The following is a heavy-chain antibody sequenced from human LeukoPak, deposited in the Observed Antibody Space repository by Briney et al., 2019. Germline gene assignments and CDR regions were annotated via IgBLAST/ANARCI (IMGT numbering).Heavy chain of an antibody. Sequence: GGSLRLSCAASGFTFSSYAMSWVRQAPGKGLEWVSAISGSGGSTYYADSVKGRLTISRDNSKNTLYLQMDSLRAEDTAVYYCAKEGYYGSGSYPYYFDYWGQGTLVTVSS. CDR3: AKEGYYGSGSYPYYFDY. CDR1: GFTFSSYA. D-gene: IGHD3-10*01. CDR2: ISGSGGST. J-gene: IGHJ4*02. V-gene: IGHV3-23*01.